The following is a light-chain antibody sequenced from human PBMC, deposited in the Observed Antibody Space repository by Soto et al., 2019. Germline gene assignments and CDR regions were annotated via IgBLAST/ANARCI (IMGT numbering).Light chain of an antibody. Sequence: EIVLTQSPGTLSLSPGERATLSCRASQSVSSSSLAWYQQKRGQAPRLLIHDASSKATGLPDRFSGSGSGTDFTRTISSLEPEDLAVYYCQQYGGSPRTFGQGTKVEVK. CDR2: DAS. J-gene: IGKJ1*01. CDR3: QQYGGSPRT. V-gene: IGKV3-20*01. CDR1: QSVSSSS.